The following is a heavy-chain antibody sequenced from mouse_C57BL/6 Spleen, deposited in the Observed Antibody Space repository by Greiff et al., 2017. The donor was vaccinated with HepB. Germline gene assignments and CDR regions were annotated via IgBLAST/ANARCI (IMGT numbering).Heavy chain of an antibody. CDR3: ARFYYGYSRGQIAY. D-gene: IGHD2-3*01. CDR2: IDPSDSYT. Sequence: VQLQQSGAELVKPGASVKLSCKASGYTFTSYWMQWVKQRPGQGLEWIGEIDPSDSYTNYNQKFKGKATLTVDNSSSTAYMQLSSLTSEDSAVYYCARFYYGYSRGQIAYWGQGTLVTVSA. CDR1: GYTFTSYW. V-gene: IGHV1-50*01. J-gene: IGHJ3*01.